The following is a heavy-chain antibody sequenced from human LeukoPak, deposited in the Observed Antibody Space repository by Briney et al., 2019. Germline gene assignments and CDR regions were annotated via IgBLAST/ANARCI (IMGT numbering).Heavy chain of an antibody. CDR1: GFTFSSYW. CDR2: ITSDGSST. D-gene: IGHD6-6*01. CDR3: ARRSAARDAFDI. J-gene: IGHJ3*02. V-gene: IGHV3-74*01. Sequence: GGSLRLSCAASGFTFSSYWMHWVRQAPGKGLVWVSRITSDGSSTSYADSVKGRFTISRDNAKNTLYLQMNSLRAEDTAVYYCARRSAARDAFDIWGQGTMVTGSS.